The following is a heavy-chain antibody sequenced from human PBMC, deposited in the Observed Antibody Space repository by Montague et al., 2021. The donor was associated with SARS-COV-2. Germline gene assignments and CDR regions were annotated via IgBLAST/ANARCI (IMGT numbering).Heavy chain of an antibody. CDR3: ARWDPQTLTLIGLRGKSASDY. CDR2: INHSGTTDY. Sequence: SETLSLTCAVYGGSFCGYYWTWIRQSPGKGLEWIAEINHSGTTDYNFNPSLRSRVTISVDTSKSQFSLKLSSVTAADTGVYYCARWDPQTLTLIGLRGKSASDYWGQGTLVIVSS. D-gene: IGHD4-23*01. V-gene: IGHV4-34*01. J-gene: IGHJ4*02. CDR1: GGSFCGYY.